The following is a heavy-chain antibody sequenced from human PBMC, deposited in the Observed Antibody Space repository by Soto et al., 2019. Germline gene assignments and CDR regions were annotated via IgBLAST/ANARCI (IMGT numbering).Heavy chain of an antibody. V-gene: IGHV3-23*01. J-gene: IGHJ4*02. CDR1: GFTFNNYA. CDR3: AKDRLGGNFDY. Sequence: PGGPLRLSCAASGFTFNNYAMNWVRQAPGKGLEWVATISGTGGGTYYADSVKGRFTISRDNSKNTLYLQMNSLRVEDTAVYYCAKDRLGGNFDYWGQGTQVTVSS. CDR2: ISGTGGGT.